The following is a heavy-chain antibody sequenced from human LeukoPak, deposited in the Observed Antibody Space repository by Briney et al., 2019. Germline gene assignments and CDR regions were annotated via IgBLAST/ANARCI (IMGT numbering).Heavy chain of an antibody. D-gene: IGHD5-12*01. V-gene: IGHV3-30*18. J-gene: IGHJ4*02. CDR2: ISYEGSKN. CDR3: AKDGSGYDRYLDY. CDR1: GFTLSGYG. Sequence: GGSLRLSCAASGFTLSGYGMHWVRQAPGKGLEWVAFISYEGSKNDYADSVKGRFTISRDNSKNTLYLRMNGLKTEDTAVYYCAKDGSGYDRYLDYWGQGTLVTVSS.